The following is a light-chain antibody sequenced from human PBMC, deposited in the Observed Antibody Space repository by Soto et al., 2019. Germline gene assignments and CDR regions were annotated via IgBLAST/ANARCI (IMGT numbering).Light chain of an antibody. Sequence: QSVVTQPPSASGTPGQRVTISCSGSASNIGSNPVNWYQQLPGTAPKLLIYSSSHRPSGVPDRISGSKSGTSASLPISGLQSGDEADYYCAAWDVSLNVVVFGGGTKLTVL. J-gene: IGLJ2*01. CDR3: AAWDVSLNVVV. CDR1: ASNIGSNP. V-gene: IGLV1-44*01. CDR2: SSS.